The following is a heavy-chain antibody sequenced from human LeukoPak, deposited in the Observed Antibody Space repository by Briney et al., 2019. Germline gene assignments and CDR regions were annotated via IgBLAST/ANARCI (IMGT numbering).Heavy chain of an antibody. CDR1: GGSISSGSYY. CDR2: IYYSGST. J-gene: IGHJ4*02. Sequence: PSETLSLTCTVSGGSISSGSYYWSWIRQPAGKGLEWIGYIYYSGSTNYNPSLKSRVTISVDTSKNQFSLKVTSVTAGDTAVYYCARYSSDDGDFDYWGQGNLVTVSS. CDR3: ARYSSDDGDFDY. D-gene: IGHD6-19*01. V-gene: IGHV4-61*10.